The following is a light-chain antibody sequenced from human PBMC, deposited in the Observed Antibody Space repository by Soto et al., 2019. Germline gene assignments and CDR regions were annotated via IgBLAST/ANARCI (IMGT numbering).Light chain of an antibody. J-gene: IGKJ2*01. CDR1: QGISSY. Sequence: DIQLTQSPSFLSASVGDRVTITCRASQGISSYLAWYQQKPGKAPKLLIYAASTLQSGVPSRFSGSGSGTEFPLNISSLQPEDFATYYCQQLNSYPHTFGQGTKLEIK. CDR3: QQLNSYPHT. CDR2: AAS. V-gene: IGKV1-9*01.